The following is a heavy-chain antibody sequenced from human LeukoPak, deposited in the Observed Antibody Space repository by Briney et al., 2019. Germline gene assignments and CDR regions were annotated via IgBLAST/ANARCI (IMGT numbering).Heavy chain of an antibody. CDR3: ARVEKYTSSGPTDP. CDR1: RYIITTYG. J-gene: IGHJ5*02. Sequence: ASVKVSCKASRYIITTYGITWVRQAPGQGLEWMGWIDTYHANTNYAQKLQGRVTMTTDTSTSTAYMELRSLRSDDTAVYYCARVEKYTSSGPTDPWGQGTLVTVSS. V-gene: IGHV1-18*01. D-gene: IGHD6-13*01. CDR2: IDTYHANT.